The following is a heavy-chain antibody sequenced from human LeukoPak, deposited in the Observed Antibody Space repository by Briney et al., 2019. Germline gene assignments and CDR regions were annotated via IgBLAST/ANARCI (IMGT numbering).Heavy chain of an antibody. J-gene: IGHJ4*02. D-gene: IGHD5-12*01. V-gene: IGHV1-18*01. CDR1: GCTFTSYG. Sequence: ASVKVSCKASGCTFTSYGISWVRQAPGQGLDWMGWISAYNGNTNYAQKLQGRVTMTTDTSTSTAYMELRSLRSDDTAVYYCARDRNGYDFDYWGQGTLVTVSS. CDR3: ARDRNGYDFDY. CDR2: ISAYNGNT.